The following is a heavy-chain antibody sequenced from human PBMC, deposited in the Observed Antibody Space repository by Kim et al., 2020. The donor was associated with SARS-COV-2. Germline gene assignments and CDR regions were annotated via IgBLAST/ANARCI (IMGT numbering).Heavy chain of an antibody. D-gene: IGHD3-22*01. CDR2: IYSGGST. V-gene: IGHV3-53*01. CDR1: GFTVSSNY. CDR3: ARYYYDSSGYAFDI. Sequence: GGSLRLSCAASGFTVSSNYMSWVRQAPGKGLEWVSDIYSGGSTYYADSVKGRFTISRDNSKNTLYLQMNSLRAEDTAVYYCARYYYDSSGYAFDIWGQGTMVTVSS. J-gene: IGHJ3*02.